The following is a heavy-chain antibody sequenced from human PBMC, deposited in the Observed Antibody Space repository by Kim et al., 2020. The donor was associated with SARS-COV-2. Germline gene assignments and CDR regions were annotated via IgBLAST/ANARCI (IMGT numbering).Heavy chain of an antibody. V-gene: IGHV4-34*01. Sequence: SETLSLTCAVYGGSFSGYYLSWIRQPPGKGLEWIGEINHSGSTNYNPSPKSRVTISVDTSKNQFSLKLSSVTAADTAVYYCARGTRQWLVRGPYYYYMDVWGKGTTVTVSS. D-gene: IGHD6-19*01. J-gene: IGHJ6*03. CDR2: INHSGST. CDR3: ARGTRQWLVRGPYYYYMDV. CDR1: GGSFSGYY.